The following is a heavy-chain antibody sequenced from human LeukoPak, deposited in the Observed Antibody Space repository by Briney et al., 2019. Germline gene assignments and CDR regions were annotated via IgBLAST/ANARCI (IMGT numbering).Heavy chain of an antibody. CDR1: GGSISSYY. Sequence: SETLSLTCTVSGGSISSYYWSWIRQPPGKGLEWIGYIYYSGSNNYNPSLKSRVTISVDTSKNQFSLKLSSVTAADTAVYYCAIVAGDNALDAFDIWGQGTMVTVSS. D-gene: IGHD3-16*01. CDR2: IYYSGSN. CDR3: AIVAGDNALDAFDI. J-gene: IGHJ3*02. V-gene: IGHV4-59*01.